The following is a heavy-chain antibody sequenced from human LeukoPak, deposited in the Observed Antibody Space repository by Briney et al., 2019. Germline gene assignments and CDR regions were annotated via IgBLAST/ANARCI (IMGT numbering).Heavy chain of an antibody. V-gene: IGHV4-30-2*01. D-gene: IGHD2-2*03. CDR2: IYHSGST. Sequence: SETLSLTCNLSGGSISSGGYYWSWLRQPPGRGLDGIGYIYHSGSTYYNPSLKSRVTISVHRSKNQFSLKLSSVTAADTAVYYCARTPGYCSGTSCYAFDYWGQGSLVTVSS. J-gene: IGHJ4*02. CDR3: ARTPGYCSGTSCYAFDY. CDR1: GGSISSGGYY.